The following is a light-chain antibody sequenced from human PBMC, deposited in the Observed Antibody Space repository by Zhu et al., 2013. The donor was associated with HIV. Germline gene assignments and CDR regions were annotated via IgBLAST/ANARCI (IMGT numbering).Light chain of an antibody. V-gene: IGLV2-14*01. CDR3: TSYTGRSTLHVV. Sequence: QSALTQPASVSGSPGQSIAMSCTGTSSDVAVYNYVSWYQQHPGKVPKLIISEVTNRPPGVSNRFSGAKSGNTASLTISGLQAEDEADYYCTSYTGRSTLHVVFGRRDQADRP. J-gene: IGLJ2*01. CDR1: SSDVAVYNY. CDR2: EVT.